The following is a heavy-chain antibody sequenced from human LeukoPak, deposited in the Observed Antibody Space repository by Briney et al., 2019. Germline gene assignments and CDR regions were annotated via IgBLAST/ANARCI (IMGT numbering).Heavy chain of an antibody. D-gene: IGHD3-3*01. V-gene: IGHV1-46*01. J-gene: IGHJ6*02. CDR3: AKQIWVSDFWSGNPHLYYYYAMDV. CDR2: INPSGGST. CDR1: GYTFTSYY. Sequence: GASVKVSCKASGYTFTSYYMHWVRQAPGQGLEWMGIINPSGGSTSYAQKFQGRVTMTRDTSTSTVYMELSSLRAEDTAVYYCAKQIWVSDFWSGNPHLYYYYAMDVWGQGTTVTVSS.